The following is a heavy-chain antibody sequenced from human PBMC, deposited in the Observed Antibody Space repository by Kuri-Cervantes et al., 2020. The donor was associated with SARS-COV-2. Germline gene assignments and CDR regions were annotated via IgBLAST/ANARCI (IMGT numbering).Heavy chain of an antibody. Sequence: GESLKISCAASGFTFSSYAMSWVRQAPGKGLGWVSAISGSGGSTYYADSVKGRFTISRDNSKNTLYLQMNSLRAEDTAVYYCAKDSLEQQPDWFDPWGQGTLVTVSS. CDR1: GFTFSSYA. CDR2: ISGSGGST. V-gene: IGHV3-23*01. J-gene: IGHJ5*02. D-gene: IGHD6-13*01. CDR3: AKDSLEQQPDWFDP.